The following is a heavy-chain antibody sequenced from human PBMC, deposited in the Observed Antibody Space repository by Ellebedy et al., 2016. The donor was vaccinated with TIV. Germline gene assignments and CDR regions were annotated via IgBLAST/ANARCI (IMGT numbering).Heavy chain of an antibody. CDR1: GGTFSSYG. Sequence: AASVKVSCKASGGTFSSYGVSWVRQAPGQGLEWMGWINPNSGGTNYAQKFQGRVTMTRDTSISTAYMELSRLRSDDTAVYYCASLPHYGDSGPWGQGTLVTVSS. J-gene: IGHJ5*02. D-gene: IGHD4-17*01. V-gene: IGHV1-2*02. CDR2: INPNSGGT. CDR3: ASLPHYGDSGP.